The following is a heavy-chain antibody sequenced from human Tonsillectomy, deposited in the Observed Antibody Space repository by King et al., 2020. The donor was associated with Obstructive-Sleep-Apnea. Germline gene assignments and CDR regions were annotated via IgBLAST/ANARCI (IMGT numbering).Heavy chain of an antibody. D-gene: IGHD2-2*01. CDR3: SRQTDSCHDY. CDR2: IRSRRDNYAT. J-gene: IGHJ4*02. Sequence: VQLVESGGGLVQPGGSLKLSCAASGFTFDDSHMHWVRQAPGKGLEWIGHIRSRRDNYATAYAASVNGRFSISRDHTKSTAYLQMNSLTTEDTAVDYCSRQTDSCHDYWGQGTRVTVSS. V-gene: IGHV3-73*01. CDR1: GFTFDDSH.